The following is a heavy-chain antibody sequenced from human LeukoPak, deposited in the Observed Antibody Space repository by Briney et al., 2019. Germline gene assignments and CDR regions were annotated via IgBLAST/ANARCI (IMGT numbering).Heavy chain of an antibody. V-gene: IGHV3-33*06. CDR2: IWYDGSNK. D-gene: IGHD3-3*01. CDR1: GFTFSSYG. CDR3: AKDRDYDFWSGYYGY. Sequence: GRSLRLSCAASGFTFSSYGMHWVRQAPGKGLEWVAVIWYDGSNKYYADSVKGRFTISRDNSKNTLYLQMNSLRAEDTAVYYCAKDRDYDFWSGYYGYWGQGTLVTVSS. J-gene: IGHJ4*02.